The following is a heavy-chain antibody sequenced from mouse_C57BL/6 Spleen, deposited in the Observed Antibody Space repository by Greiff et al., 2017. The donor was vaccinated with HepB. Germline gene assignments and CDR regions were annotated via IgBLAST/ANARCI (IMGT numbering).Heavy chain of an antibody. Sequence: VQVVESGAELVKPGASVKLSCKASGYTFTEYTIHWVKQRSGQGLEWIGWFYPRSGSIKYNEKFKDKATLTADKSSSTVYMELSRLTSEDSAVYFCARHERSYYGSSLYFDYWGQGTTLTVSS. J-gene: IGHJ2*01. D-gene: IGHD1-1*01. CDR2: FYPRSGSI. CDR1: GYTFTEYT. CDR3: ARHERSYYGSSLYFDY. V-gene: IGHV1-62-2*01.